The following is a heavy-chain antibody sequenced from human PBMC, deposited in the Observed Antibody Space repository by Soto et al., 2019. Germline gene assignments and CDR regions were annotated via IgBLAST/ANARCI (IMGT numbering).Heavy chain of an antibody. J-gene: IGHJ4*02. Sequence: SETLSLTCVVSGYSIGSGYYCGWIRQPPGKGLEWIGNTYHSGSTYYNPSLKSRVTISVDTSKNQFSLKLLSVTAEDTALYYCARAKADTTLVVNPTYYFDYWGQGTLVTVYS. CDR2: TYHSGST. D-gene: IGHD5-18*01. CDR1: GYSIGSGYY. CDR3: ARAKADTTLVVNPTYYFDY. V-gene: IGHV4-38-2*01.